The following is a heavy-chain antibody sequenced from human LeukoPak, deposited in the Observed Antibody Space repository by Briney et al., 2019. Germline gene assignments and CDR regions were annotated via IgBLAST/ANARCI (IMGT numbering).Heavy chain of an antibody. J-gene: IGHJ4*02. D-gene: IGHD3-10*01. CDR1: GFTFSSHG. CDR3: ARGGRLLWFRELYSDY. Sequence: GGSLRLSCAASGFTFSSHGMHWVRQAPGKGLEWVAVIWYDGSNKYYADSVKGRFTISRDNSKNTLYLQMNSLRAEDTAVYYCARGGRLLWFRELYSDYWGQGTLVTVSS. V-gene: IGHV3-33*01. CDR2: IWYDGSNK.